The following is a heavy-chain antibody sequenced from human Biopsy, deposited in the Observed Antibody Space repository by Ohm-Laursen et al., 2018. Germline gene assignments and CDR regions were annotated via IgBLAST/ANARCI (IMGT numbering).Heavy chain of an antibody. Sequence: PSDTLSLTWAVSGASISDYYCVWIRQPAGKGLEWIGLIFTSGSTTYNPSLRSRVTMSVDTSKNQFTLNLSSVTAADTAMYYCAKGYTDYSDSSGFSYYFRYWGQGTLVTVSS. CDR1: GASISDYY. J-gene: IGHJ4*02. CDR3: AKGYTDYSDSSGFSYYFRY. D-gene: IGHD3-22*01. V-gene: IGHV4-4*07. CDR2: IFTSGST.